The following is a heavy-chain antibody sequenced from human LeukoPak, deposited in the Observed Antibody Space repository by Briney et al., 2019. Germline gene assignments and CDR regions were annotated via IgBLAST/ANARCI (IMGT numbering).Heavy chain of an antibody. CDR3: ARTSSGWFGLIDY. Sequence: SETLSLTCTVSGGSISSYYWSWIRQPPGKGLEWIGYMYYSGSTNYNPSLKSRVTISVDTSKNQFSLKLSSVTAADTAVYYCARTSSGWFGLIDYWGQGTLVTVSS. CDR1: GGSISSYY. CDR2: MYYSGST. V-gene: IGHV4-59*01. J-gene: IGHJ4*02. D-gene: IGHD6-19*01.